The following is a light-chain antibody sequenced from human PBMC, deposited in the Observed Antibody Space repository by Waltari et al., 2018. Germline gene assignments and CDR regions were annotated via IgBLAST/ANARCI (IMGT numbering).Light chain of an antibody. Sequence: DIQLTPSPPFMSASVGDSVTITCRASQGINNYLSWYQQKPGKAPALLIYAASTLHSGVPSRFSGGGSGTEFTLTISNLQPEDFATYYCQQLNSFGGGTKVEIK. V-gene: IGKV1-9*01. CDR2: AAS. J-gene: IGKJ4*01. CDR3: QQLNS. CDR1: QGINNY.